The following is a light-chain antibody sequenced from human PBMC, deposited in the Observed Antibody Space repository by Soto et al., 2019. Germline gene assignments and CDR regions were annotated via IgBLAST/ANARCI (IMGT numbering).Light chain of an antibody. CDR2: AAS. CDR1: QGISNY. V-gene: IGKV1-27*01. J-gene: IGKJ4*01. CDR3: QKYNSAPLT. Sequence: DIQMTQYPSSLSASVGDIVSMTCLASQGISNYLAWYQQKPGKVPKLLIYAASTLQSGVPSRFSGSGSGTDFALTISSLQPEDVATYYCQKYNSAPLTFGGGTNVDI.